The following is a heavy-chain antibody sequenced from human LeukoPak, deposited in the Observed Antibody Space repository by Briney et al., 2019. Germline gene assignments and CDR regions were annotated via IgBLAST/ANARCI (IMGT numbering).Heavy chain of an antibody. CDR2: VSAGGATT. J-gene: IGHJ3*01. CDR3: AKGKVNHDGAFDF. V-gene: IGHV3-23*01. Sequence: PGGSLRLSCAASGFTFSSYSMNWVRQAPGKGLEWVSSVSAGGATTYYADSVKGRFTMSRDNSKKTLSLQMHSLRAEDTAVYYCAKGKVNHDGAFDFWGQGTMVTVSS. D-gene: IGHD3-16*01. CDR1: GFTFSSYS.